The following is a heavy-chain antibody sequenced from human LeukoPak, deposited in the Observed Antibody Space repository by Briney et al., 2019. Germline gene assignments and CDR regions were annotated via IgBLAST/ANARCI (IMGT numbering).Heavy chain of an antibody. D-gene: IGHD5-12*01. Sequence: GGSLRLSCAASGFTFSSYAMHWVRQAPGKGLEGVAVISYDGSNKYYADSVKGRFTISRDNSKNTLYLQMNSLRAEDAAVYYCASHKGSGIVATITGRGWFDPWGQGTLVTVSS. CDR1: GFTFSSYA. V-gene: IGHV3-30*04. J-gene: IGHJ5*02. CDR2: ISYDGSNK. CDR3: ASHKGSGIVATITGRGWFDP.